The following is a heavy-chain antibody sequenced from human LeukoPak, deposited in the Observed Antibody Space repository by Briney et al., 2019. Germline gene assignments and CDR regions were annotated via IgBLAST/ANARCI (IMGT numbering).Heavy chain of an antibody. Sequence: ASVKVSCKASGYRFTAYYIHWVRQARGQGLEYVGWINPYGGGTNYARKFQGRVTMTRDASITTTYMELSRLRSDDSAIYYCARESSWGGGSSDYWGQGALLTVSS. V-gene: IGHV1-2*02. J-gene: IGHJ4*02. D-gene: IGHD3-16*01. CDR3: ARESSWGGGSSDY. CDR1: GYRFTAYY. CDR2: INPYGGGT.